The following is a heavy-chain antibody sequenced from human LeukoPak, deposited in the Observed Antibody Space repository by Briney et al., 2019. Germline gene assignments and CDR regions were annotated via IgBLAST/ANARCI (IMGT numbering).Heavy chain of an antibody. D-gene: IGHD4-17*01. CDR2: ISAYNGDT. V-gene: IGHV1-18*01. CDR1: GYTFNNFG. CDR3: ARQLNRGYGDYVDN. J-gene: IGHJ4*02. Sequence: ATVKVSCKASGYTFNNFGINWVRQAPGQGLERMGWISAYNGDTKYAEKFQGRVIMTTDTSTSTAYMEVWSLRSDDTAVYYCARQLNRGYGDYVDNWGQGTLVTVSS.